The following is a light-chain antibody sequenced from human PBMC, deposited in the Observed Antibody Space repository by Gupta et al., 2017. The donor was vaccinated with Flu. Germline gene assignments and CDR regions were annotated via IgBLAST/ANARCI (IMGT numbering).Light chain of an antibody. Sequence: QSALTQPRSVSGSLGQSVTISCTGTNSDISVYKYVPWYQQHPGKAPQLLVYDVNRRPSGVPDRFSGSTSGNTASLTISGLQAEDEADYFCCSSAGTYNWVFGGGTKLTVL. J-gene: IGLJ3*02. CDR2: DVN. CDR1: NSDISVYKY. CDR3: CSSAGTYNWV. V-gene: IGLV2-11*01.